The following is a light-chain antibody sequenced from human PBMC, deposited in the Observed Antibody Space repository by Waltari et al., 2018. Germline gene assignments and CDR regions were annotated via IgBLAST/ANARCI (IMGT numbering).Light chain of an antibody. V-gene: IGKV1-27*01. CDR2: AAS. Sequence: DIQMTQSPTSLSASVGDRVTITCRASQDISNSLAWYQQKPGKVPKLLISAASTLQSGVPSRFSDSGSGTDFTLTIGSLQPEDVATYYCQKYNSVPYTFGQGTKLEIK. CDR3: QKYNSVPYT. CDR1: QDISNS. J-gene: IGKJ2*01.